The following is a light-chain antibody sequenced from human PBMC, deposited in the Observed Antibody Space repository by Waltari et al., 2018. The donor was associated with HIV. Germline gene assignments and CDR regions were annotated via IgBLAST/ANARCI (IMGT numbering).Light chain of an antibody. CDR2: ETN. CDR3: GTWDTSLSAVL. Sequence: QSVLTQPPSVSAAPGQKVTISCSGSSLNLCSTSVSWYQQLPGTTSNLLSDETNERPPRIPDRFACPKAGTSSTLGVTGLQAGYDADYYCGTWDTSLSAVLFGGGTKLTVL. J-gene: IGLJ2*01. V-gene: IGLV1-51*02. CDR1: SLNLCSTS.